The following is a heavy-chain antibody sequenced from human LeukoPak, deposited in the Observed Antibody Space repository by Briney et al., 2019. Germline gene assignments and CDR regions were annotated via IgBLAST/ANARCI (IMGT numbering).Heavy chain of an antibody. CDR3: ARVDYDSSGYYPLFDY. CDR2: IYPGDSDT. D-gene: IGHD3-22*01. CDR1: GYSFTSYW. Sequence: GESLKISCKGSGYSFTSYWIGWVRQMPGKGLEWMGIIYPGDSDTRYSPSFQGQVTISADKSISTAYLQWSSLRASDTAMYYCARVDYDSSGYYPLFDYWGQGTLVTVSS. V-gene: IGHV5-51*01. J-gene: IGHJ4*02.